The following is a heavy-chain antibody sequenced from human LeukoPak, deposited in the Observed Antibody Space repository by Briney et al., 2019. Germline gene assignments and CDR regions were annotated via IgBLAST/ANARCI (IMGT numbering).Heavy chain of an antibody. CDR2: IKSDGGT. CDR3: ARAPSEIGGYYPEYFRH. J-gene: IGHJ1*01. D-gene: IGHD3-22*01. Sequence: GGSLRLSCAASGFTFRTYWMHWVRQAPGKGLVWVSRIKSDGGTNYADSVRGRFTISRDNAKKTVSLQMNSLRPEDTGVYYCARAPSEIGGYYPEYFRHWGQGTLVTVSS. CDR1: GFTFRTYW. V-gene: IGHV3-74*01.